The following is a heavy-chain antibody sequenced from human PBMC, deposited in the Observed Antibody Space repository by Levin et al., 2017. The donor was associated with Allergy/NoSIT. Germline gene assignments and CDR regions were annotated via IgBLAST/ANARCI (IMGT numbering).Heavy chain of an antibody. V-gene: IGHV3-7*01. CDR1: GFTFSSYW. D-gene: IGHD5/OR15-5a*01. Sequence: GESLKISCAASGFTFSSYWMSWVRQAPGKGLEWVASIKQLGSEKYYVDSVKGRFTISRDNAKNSLYLQMSSLRAEDTAVYYCARFMSSTNTFDYWGQGTLVTVSS. CDR3: ARFMSSTNTFDY. J-gene: IGHJ4*02. CDR2: IKQLGSEK.